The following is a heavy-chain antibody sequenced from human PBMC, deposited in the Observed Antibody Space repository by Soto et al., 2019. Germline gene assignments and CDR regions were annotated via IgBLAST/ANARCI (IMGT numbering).Heavy chain of an antibody. CDR1: GFTFSSYG. J-gene: IGHJ4*02. Sequence: QVQLVESGGGVVQPGRSLRLSCAASGFTFSSYGMHWVRQAPGKGLEWVAVIWYDGSNKYYADSVKGRFTISRDNSKNTLYLQMNSRRAEDTAVYYCARDLLFSVATIDEPNYYFYYWGQGTLVTVSS. CDR3: ARDLLFSVATIDEPNYYFYY. CDR2: IWYDGSNK. V-gene: IGHV3-33*01. D-gene: IGHD5-12*01.